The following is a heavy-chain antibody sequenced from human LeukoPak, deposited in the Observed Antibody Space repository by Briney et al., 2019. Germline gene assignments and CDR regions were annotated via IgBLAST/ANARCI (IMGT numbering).Heavy chain of an antibody. V-gene: IGHV4-30-4*08. D-gene: IGHD6-13*01. CDR2: IYYSGST. Sequence: SQTLSLTCTVSGGSISSGDYYWSWIRQPPGKGLEWIGYIYYSGSTYYNPSLKSRVAISVDTSKNQFSLKLSSVTAADTAVYYCVRTGYSSSWESGYYYYMDVWGKGTTVTVSS. CDR3: VRTGYSSSWESGYYYYMDV. CDR1: GGSISSGDYY. J-gene: IGHJ6*03.